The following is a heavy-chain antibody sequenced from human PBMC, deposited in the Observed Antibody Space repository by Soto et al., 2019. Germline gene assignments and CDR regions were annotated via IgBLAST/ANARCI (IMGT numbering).Heavy chain of an antibody. CDR3: ASEGFPRKSYLDH. Sequence: QLQLLESGPGLVKSSETLSLTCAVSGASISSDNNFWAWIRQPPGRGLEWIGSIYYSGGTYYNPARKSRVTISVDASKDQFSPRLNSVTAADTAVYYCASEGFPRKSYLDHWGQGALVTVSS. CDR1: GASISSDNNF. J-gene: IGHJ4*02. CDR2: IYYSGGT. V-gene: IGHV4-39*01.